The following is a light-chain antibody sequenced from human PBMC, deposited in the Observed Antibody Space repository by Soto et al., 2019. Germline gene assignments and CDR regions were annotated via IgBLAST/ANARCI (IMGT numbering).Light chain of an antibody. Sequence: DIQMTQSPSTLSASVGDRVTITCRASQSISSWLAWYQQKPGKAPKLLIYDASSLESGVPSRFSGSGSGTEFTPTISSLPREVFATYYCQKYSTYLTVGQGTRVEIK. V-gene: IGKV1-5*01. CDR2: DAS. CDR1: QSISSW. CDR3: QKYSTYLT. J-gene: IGKJ5*01.